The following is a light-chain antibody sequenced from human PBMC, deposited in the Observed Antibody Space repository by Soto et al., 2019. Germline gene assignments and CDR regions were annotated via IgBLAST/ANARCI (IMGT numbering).Light chain of an antibody. Sequence: QSALTQPASVSGSPGLSIAISCTGTSSDVGGYNSVSWYQQHPGKAPKLMIYDVSNRPSGVSNRFSGSKSGNTASLTISGLQAEDEGAYYCSSYTTGGSYVFGTGTKLTVL. CDR3: SSYTTGGSYV. V-gene: IGLV2-14*01. J-gene: IGLJ1*01. CDR1: SSDVGGYNS. CDR2: DVS.